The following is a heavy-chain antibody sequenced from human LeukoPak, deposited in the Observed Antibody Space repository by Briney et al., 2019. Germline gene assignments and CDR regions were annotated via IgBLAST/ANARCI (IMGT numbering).Heavy chain of an antibody. V-gene: IGHV3-7*01. Sequence: PGGSLRLSCAASGFTFTTYWMGWVRQAPGKGLEWVANIKQDGSEKYYGDSVKGRFTISRDNAKNSLSLQMNSLRVEDTAVYYCARDGDEYSYGYGDAFDIWGQGTMVTVSS. CDR1: GFTFTTYW. CDR3: ARDGDEYSYGYGDAFDI. D-gene: IGHD5-18*01. J-gene: IGHJ3*02. CDR2: IKQDGSEK.